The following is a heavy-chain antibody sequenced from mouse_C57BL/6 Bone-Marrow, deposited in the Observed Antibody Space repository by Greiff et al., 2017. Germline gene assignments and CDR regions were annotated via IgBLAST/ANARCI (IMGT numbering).Heavy chain of an antibody. D-gene: IGHD1-1*01. Sequence: QVQLQQSGAELVRPGASVTLSCKASGYTFTDYEMHWVKQTPVHGLEWIGAIDPETGGTAYNQKFKGKAILTADKSSSKAYLELRSLTSEDSAVYYCTRDTTVVYWYFDVWGTGTTVTVSS. CDR3: TRDTTVVYWYFDV. J-gene: IGHJ1*03. CDR2: IDPETGGT. CDR1: GYTFTDYE. V-gene: IGHV1-15*01.